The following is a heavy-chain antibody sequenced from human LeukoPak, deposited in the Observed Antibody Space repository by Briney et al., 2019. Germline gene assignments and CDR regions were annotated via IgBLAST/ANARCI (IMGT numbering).Heavy chain of an antibody. Sequence: GETIYAQKFQGRVTVTRDMSTSTVHMELSGLRSEDTAVYYCARDQEAFDYWGQGTLVTVSS. CDR2: GET. J-gene: IGHJ4*02. CDR3: ARDQEAFDY. V-gene: IGHV1-46*01.